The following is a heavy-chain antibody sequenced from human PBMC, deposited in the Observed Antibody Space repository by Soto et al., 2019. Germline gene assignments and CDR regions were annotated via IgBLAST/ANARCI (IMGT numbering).Heavy chain of an antibody. D-gene: IGHD1-7*01. J-gene: IGHJ5*02. V-gene: IGHV1-69*13. CDR3: ARTRNLGPGTYNWFDP. CDR2: IIPIFGTA. Sequence: SVKVSCKASGGTFSSYAISWVRQAPGQGLEWMGGIIPIFGTANYAQKFQGRVTITADESTSTAYMELSSLRSEDTAVYYCARTRNLGPGTYNWFDPWGQGTLVTVSS. CDR1: GGTFSSYA.